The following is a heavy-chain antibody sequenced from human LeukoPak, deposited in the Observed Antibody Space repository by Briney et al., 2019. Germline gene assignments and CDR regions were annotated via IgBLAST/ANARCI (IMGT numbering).Heavy chain of an antibody. CDR2: ISYDGSNK. V-gene: IGHV3-30-3*01. Sequence: GGSLRLSCAASGFTFSSYAMHWVRQAPGKGLEWVAVISYDGSNKYYADSVKGRFTISRDNAKNSLYLQMNSLRAEDTAVYYCARDSRFLEWLSHSYYYYGMDVWGQGTTVTVSS. CDR1: GFTFSSYA. D-gene: IGHD3-3*01. J-gene: IGHJ6*02. CDR3: ARDSRFLEWLSHSYYYYGMDV.